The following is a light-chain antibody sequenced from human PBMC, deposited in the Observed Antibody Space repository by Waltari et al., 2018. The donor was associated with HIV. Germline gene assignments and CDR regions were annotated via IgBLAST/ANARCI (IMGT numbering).Light chain of an antibody. V-gene: IGKV1-27*01. CDR1: RDISND. Sequence: DIQMSQAPSSLSASVGDRVTITCRASRDISNDLAWYQQKSGEVPKLLIYGASTLRSWVSSRFRGSGSGTEFTLTINGLQPEDVASYYCQNYDSAPVAFGQGTRLEI. CDR3: QNYDSAPVA. CDR2: GAS. J-gene: IGKJ5*01.